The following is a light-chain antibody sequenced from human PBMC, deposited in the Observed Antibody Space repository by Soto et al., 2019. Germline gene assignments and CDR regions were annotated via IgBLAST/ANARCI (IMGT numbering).Light chain of an antibody. CDR2: GAS. Sequence: PGERGTLSCRANQSLGSAYLAWYQQNPGQAPRLLIHGASSRAAAIPDRFSGSGSGTDFTLTISNLEPEDFAVYYCQQYAASPFTFGPGTKVDAK. CDR3: QQYAASPFT. V-gene: IGKV3-20*01. J-gene: IGKJ3*01. CDR1: QSLGSAY.